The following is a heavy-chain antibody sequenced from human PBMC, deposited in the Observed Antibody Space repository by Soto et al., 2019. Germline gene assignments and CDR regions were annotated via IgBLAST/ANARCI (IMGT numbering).Heavy chain of an antibody. J-gene: IGHJ4*02. Sequence: EVQLVESGGGLVKPGGSLRLSCAASGFTFSSYSMNWVRQAPGKGLEWVSSISSSSSYIYYADSVKGRFTISRKNAKNSLYVQMNSLRAEDTAVYYCAREGYNWNYKGDYWGQGTLVTVSS. CDR2: ISSSSSYI. V-gene: IGHV3-21*01. D-gene: IGHD1-7*01. CDR3: AREGYNWNYKGDY. CDR1: GFTFSSYS.